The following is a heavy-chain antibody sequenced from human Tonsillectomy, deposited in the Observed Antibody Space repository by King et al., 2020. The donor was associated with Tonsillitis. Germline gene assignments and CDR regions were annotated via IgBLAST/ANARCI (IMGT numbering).Heavy chain of an antibody. Sequence: VQLQESGPGLVKPSETLSLTCTVSGGSISSSSYYWGWIRQPPGKGLEWIGSIYYSGSTYYNPSLKSRVTISVDTSKNQFSLKLSSVTAADTAVYYCARQRNLDGPITIFGVVSRGQGTLVTVSS. D-gene: IGHD3-3*01. J-gene: IGHJ4*02. V-gene: IGHV4-39*01. CDR3: ARQRNLDGPITIFGVVS. CDR2: IYYSGST. CDR1: GGSISSSSYY.